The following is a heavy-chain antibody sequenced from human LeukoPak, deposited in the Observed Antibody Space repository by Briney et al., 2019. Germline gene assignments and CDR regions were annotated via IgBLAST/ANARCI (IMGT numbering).Heavy chain of an antibody. CDR2: IYYSGST. Sequence: PSETLSLTCIVSGGSISSSSYYWGWIRQPPGKGLEWIGSIYYSGSTYYNPSLKSRVTISVDTSKNQFSLKLSSVTAADTAVYYCATRDDFWSGYYIASDYWGQGTLVTVSS. CDR3: ATRDDFWSGYYIASDY. CDR1: GGSISSSSYY. J-gene: IGHJ4*02. D-gene: IGHD3-3*01. V-gene: IGHV4-39*01.